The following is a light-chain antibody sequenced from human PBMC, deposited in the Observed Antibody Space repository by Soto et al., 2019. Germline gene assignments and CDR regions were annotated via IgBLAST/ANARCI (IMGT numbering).Light chain of an antibody. V-gene: IGLV2-14*01. CDR3: RSSTPSSLHI. Sequence: QSALTQPASVSGSPGQSITISCTGTSSDVGGYNYVSWYQQHPGKAPKLMIYDVSNRPSGVSNRFSGSKSGNTASLPISGIQFADEAVYYGRSSTPSSLHIFGPGTNLTVL. CDR2: DVS. J-gene: IGLJ1*01. CDR1: SSDVGGYNY.